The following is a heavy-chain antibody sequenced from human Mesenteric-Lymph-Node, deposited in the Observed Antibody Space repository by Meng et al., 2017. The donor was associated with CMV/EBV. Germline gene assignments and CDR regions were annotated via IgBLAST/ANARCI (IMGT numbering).Heavy chain of an antibody. V-gene: IGHV4-4*02. J-gene: IGHJ4*02. Sequence: CAVSGGSISSSNWWSWVRQPPGKGLEWIGAIYHSGSTNYNPSLKSRVTISVDKSKNQFSLKLSSVTAADTAVYYCARVDSGYENYFDYWGQGTLVTVSS. D-gene: IGHD5-12*01. CDR2: IYHSGST. CDR3: ARVDSGYENYFDY. CDR1: GGSISSSNW.